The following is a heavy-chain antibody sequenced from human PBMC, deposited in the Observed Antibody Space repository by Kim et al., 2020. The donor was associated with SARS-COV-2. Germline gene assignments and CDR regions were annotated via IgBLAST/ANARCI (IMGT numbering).Heavy chain of an antibody. CDR1: GGSISSYY. V-gene: IGHV4-59*01. D-gene: IGHD2-2*01. CDR2: IYYSGST. Sequence: SETLSLTCTVSGGSISSYYWSWIRQPPGKGLEWIGYIYYSGSTNYNPSLKSRVTISVDTSKNQFSLKLSSVTAADTAVYYCARASPPYCSSTSCYGGWF. CDR3: ARASPPYCSSTSCYGGWF. J-gene: IGHJ5*01.